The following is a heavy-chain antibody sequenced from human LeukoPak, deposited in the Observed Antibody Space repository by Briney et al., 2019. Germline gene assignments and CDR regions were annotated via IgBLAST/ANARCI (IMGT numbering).Heavy chain of an antibody. CDR1: GLTVSSNC. CDR2: IYSGGNT. Sequence: GSLRLSCAASGLTVSSNCMSWVRQAPGKGLEWVSFIYSGGNTYYADSVKGQFTISRDNSKNTVHLQMNSLRAEDTAMYYCARASSGVHDYWGQGTLVTVSS. D-gene: IGHD6-6*01. J-gene: IGHJ4*02. CDR3: ARASSGVHDY. V-gene: IGHV3-53*01.